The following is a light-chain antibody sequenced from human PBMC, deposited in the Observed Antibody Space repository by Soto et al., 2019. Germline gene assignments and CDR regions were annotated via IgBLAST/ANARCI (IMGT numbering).Light chain of an antibody. Sequence: QSALTQPASVSGSPGQSITISCTGPSSDVDGYSYVSWYQQHPNKAPKLMIYDGINRPSGISNRFSGSASGDTASLTISGLQAEDEADYYCSSYTSSSTYVFGSGTKLTVL. CDR3: SSYTSSSTYV. V-gene: IGLV2-14*01. CDR2: DGI. J-gene: IGLJ1*01. CDR1: SSDVDGYSY.